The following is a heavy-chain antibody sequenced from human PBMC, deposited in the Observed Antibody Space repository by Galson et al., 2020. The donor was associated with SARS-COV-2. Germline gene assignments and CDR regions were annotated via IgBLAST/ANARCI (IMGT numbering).Heavy chain of an antibody. CDR2: IYWDDDK. CDR1: GFSLSTSGVG. CDR3: AHRRPAAMAYYPDDFDY. V-gene: IGHV2-5*02. D-gene: IGHD1-26*01. Sequence: KMSGPTLVKPTQTLTLTCTFSGFSLSTSGVGVGWIRQPPGKALEWLALIYWDDDKRYSPSLKSRLTITKDTSKNQVVLTMTNMDPVDTATYYCAHRRPAAMAYYPDDFDYWGQGTLVTVSS. J-gene: IGHJ4*02.